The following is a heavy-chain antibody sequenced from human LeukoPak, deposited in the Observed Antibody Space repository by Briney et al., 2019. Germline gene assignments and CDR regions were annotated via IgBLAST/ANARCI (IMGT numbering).Heavy chain of an antibody. D-gene: IGHD4-17*01. CDR1: GLTFSSYW. Sequence: GGSLRLSCAASGLTFSSYWMSWVRQAPGKGLEWVANIKQDGSEKYYVDSVKGRFTISRDNAKNSLYLQMNSLRAEDTAVYYCARDGDYGDYNWFDPWGQGTLVTVSS. V-gene: IGHV3-7*01. CDR3: ARDGDYGDYNWFDP. J-gene: IGHJ5*02. CDR2: IKQDGSEK.